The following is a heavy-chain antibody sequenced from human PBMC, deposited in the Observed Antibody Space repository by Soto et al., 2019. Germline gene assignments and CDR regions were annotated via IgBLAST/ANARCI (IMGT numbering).Heavy chain of an antibody. CDR2: ISSSSSYI. CDR3: ARGEGDCCYYYGMDV. CDR1: GFTFSIYS. J-gene: IGHJ6*02. Sequence: SGGSMRLSCAASGFTFSIYSMNWVRHAPGKGLEWVSSISSSSSYIYYADSVKGRFTISRDNAKNSLYLQMNSLRAEDTAVYYCARGEGDCCYYYGMDVWGQGTTV. V-gene: IGHV3-21*01. D-gene: IGHD2-21*02.